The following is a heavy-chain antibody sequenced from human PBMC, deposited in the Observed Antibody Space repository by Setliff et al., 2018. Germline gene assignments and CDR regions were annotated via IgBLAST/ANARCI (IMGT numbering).Heavy chain of an antibody. J-gene: IGHJ4*02. V-gene: IGHV3-33*01. CDR2: IWYDGTNK. CDR3: ARVGLSGTSGYSDY. CDR1: GFTFSSYG. Sequence: GGSLRLSCAASGFTFSSYGMHWVRQAPGKGLEWVAVIWYDGTNKFYADSVKGRFTISRDISKDTLYLQMNSLRAEDTAVYYCARVGLSGTSGYSDYWGQGTLVTVSS. D-gene: IGHD1-20*01.